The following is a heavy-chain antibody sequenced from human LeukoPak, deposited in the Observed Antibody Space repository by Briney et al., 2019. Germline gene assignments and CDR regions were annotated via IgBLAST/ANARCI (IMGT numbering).Heavy chain of an antibody. J-gene: IGHJ3*02. CDR3: ARGLLGYYYDSSGYSAAFDI. D-gene: IGHD3-22*01. Sequence: SVKVSCKASGGTFSSYAISWVRQAPGQGLEWMGGIIPIFCTANYAQKFQGRVTITTDESTSTAYMELSSLRSEDTAVYYCARGLLGYYYDSSGYSAAFDIWGQGTMVTVSS. CDR1: GGTFSSYA. V-gene: IGHV1-69*05. CDR2: IIPIFCTA.